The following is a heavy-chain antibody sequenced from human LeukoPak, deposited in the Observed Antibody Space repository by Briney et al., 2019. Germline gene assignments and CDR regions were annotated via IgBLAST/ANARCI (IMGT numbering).Heavy chain of an antibody. D-gene: IGHD3-22*01. CDR3: ARYGASGYYQRWFDS. Sequence: SETLSLTCSVSGDSISDYYWAWIRQPPGKGLEWLGNRYHSGGTNYNPSLENRITISVDTSKNQFSLTLNSVTAADTAVYFCARYGASGYYQRWFDSWGQGTLVTVSS. J-gene: IGHJ5*01. V-gene: IGHV4-59*01. CDR1: GDSISDYY. CDR2: RYHSGGT.